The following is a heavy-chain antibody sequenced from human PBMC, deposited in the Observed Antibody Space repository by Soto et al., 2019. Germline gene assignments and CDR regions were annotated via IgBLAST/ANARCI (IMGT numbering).Heavy chain of an antibody. Sequence: PGGSLRLSCVASGFTFSSYTRNWVRQAPGKGLEWVSSISSRSTYMSYADSVKGRFTISRDNAKNSLFLLMNSLRAEDTAMYYCARDSGYTYGEDYWGQGTLVTVSS. J-gene: IGHJ4*02. CDR3: ARDSGYTYGEDY. CDR2: ISSRSTYM. V-gene: IGHV3-21*01. D-gene: IGHD5-18*01. CDR1: GFTFSSYT.